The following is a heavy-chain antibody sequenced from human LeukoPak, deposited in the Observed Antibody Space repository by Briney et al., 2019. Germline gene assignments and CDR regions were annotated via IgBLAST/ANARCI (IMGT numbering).Heavy chain of an antibody. Sequence: GGSLRLSCAASGFTVSSYYMTWVRQAPGKGLEWVSVIYSGGSTYYADSVKGRVAISRDNPKNTMFLQMNSVRAEDTAVEYGARSYSNHLFGMDVWGQGTTVTVSS. J-gene: IGHJ6*02. CDR2: IYSGGST. D-gene: IGHD4-11*01. V-gene: IGHV3-66*01. CDR1: GFTVSSYY. CDR3: ARSYSNHLFGMDV.